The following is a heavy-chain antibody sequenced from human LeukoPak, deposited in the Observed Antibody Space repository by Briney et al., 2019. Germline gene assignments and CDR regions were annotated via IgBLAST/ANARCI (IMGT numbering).Heavy chain of an antibody. V-gene: IGHV3-30*18. J-gene: IGHJ4*02. Sequence: GGSLRLSCAASGFIFSGYGMHCVRQAPGKGLEWVAVISYDGSNKYYADSVKSRFTISRDNSENTLYLQMDSLRAEDTAVYYCAKDRLKTSRNYFDCGGKGTLVTVSS. D-gene: IGHD4-11*01. CDR1: GFIFSGYG. CDR2: ISYDGSNK. CDR3: AKDRLKTSRNYFDC.